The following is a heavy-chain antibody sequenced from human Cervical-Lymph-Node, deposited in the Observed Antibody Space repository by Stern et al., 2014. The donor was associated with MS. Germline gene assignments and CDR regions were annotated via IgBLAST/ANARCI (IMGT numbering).Heavy chain of an antibody. CDR2: ISGDDDK. J-gene: IGHJ5*02. Sequence: QITLKESGPTLVKPTQTLTLTCTFSGFSLSASGVSVGWIRQPPGKALEWLALISGDDDKRYSPSLKSRLPITNDTSKNHLVLTMPNMDPVDTSTCYCARGNSTGYYRDWFDPWGQGTLVTVSS. D-gene: IGHD6-19*01. CDR3: ARGNSTGYYRDWFDP. CDR1: GFSLSASGVS. V-gene: IGHV2-5*02.